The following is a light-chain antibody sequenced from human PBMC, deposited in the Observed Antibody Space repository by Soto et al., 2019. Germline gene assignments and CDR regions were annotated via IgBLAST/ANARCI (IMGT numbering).Light chain of an antibody. V-gene: IGLV3-1*01. CDR2: QHS. CDR1: KLGNEY. J-gene: IGLJ3*02. CDR3: QAWDSSIAV. Sequence: SYELTQPPSVSVSPGQTASITCSGDKLGNEYVFWYQQRPGQSPVLVIYQHSMRPSGISARFSGSTSGNTATLTISRTQTADEADYYCQAWDSSIAVFGGGTKLTVL.